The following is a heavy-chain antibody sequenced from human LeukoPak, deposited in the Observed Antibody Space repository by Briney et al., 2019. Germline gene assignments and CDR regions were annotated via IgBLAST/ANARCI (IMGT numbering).Heavy chain of an antibody. CDR2: IYYSGST. V-gene: IGHV4-39*01. D-gene: IGHD2-8*02. CDR1: GGSISRSTYY. Sequence: SETLSLTCTVSGGSISRSTYYWGWFRQPPGKGLEWIGTIYYSGSTNYNPSLKSRVTISVDASKNQFSLKLTSVTAADTAVYYCARQEGTEDYWGQGTLVTVSS. CDR3: ARQEGTEDY. J-gene: IGHJ4*02.